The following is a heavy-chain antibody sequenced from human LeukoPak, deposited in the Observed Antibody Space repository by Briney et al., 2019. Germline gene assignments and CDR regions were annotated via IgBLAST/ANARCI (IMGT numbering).Heavy chain of an antibody. CDR2: ISPSGGST. CDR1: GYTFTSNY. D-gene: IGHD3-3*01. CDR3: ARSPYYDFWSGCYNNWFDP. Sequence: ASVKVSCKAFGYTFTSNYMHWVRQAPGQGLEWMGVISPSGGSTTYAQKFQGRVTLTRDMSTSTVYMELSSLRSEDTAVYYCARSPYYDFWSGCYNNWFDPWGQGTLVTVSS. J-gene: IGHJ5*02. V-gene: IGHV1-46*01.